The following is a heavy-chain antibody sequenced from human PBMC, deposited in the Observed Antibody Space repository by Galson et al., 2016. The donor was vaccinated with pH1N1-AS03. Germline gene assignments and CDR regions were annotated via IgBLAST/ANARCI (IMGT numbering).Heavy chain of an antibody. D-gene: IGHD4-17*01. J-gene: IGHJ4*02. CDR1: GDSVSSDSAA. CDR2: TYYRSRWYN. V-gene: IGHV6-1*01. CDR3: VRDFYGDVFGY. Sequence: CAISGDSVSSDSAAWNWIRQSPSRGLERLGRTYYRSRWYNDYAPSLSSRVSFTADTSKNQFSLHLTSVTPEDSATYFCVRDFYGDVFGYWGQGTLVTVSS.